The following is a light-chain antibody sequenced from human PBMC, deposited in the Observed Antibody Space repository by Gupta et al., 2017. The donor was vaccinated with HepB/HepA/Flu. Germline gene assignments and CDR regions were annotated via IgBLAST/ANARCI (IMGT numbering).Light chain of an antibody. CDR3: SAWDDSVSARV. CDR2: RNN. CDR1: SSNIGSRY. V-gene: IGLV1-47*01. Sequence: QSVLTQPPSASGTPGQRVTISCSGSSSNIGSRYVYWFQQLPGTAPKLLIYRNNQRPSGVPDRFSGSKSGTSASLAISGLRSEDEADYYCSAWDDSVSARVFGGGTKLTVL. J-gene: IGLJ3*02.